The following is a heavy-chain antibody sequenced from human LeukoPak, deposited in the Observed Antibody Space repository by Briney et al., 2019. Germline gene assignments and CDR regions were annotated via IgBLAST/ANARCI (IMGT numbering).Heavy chain of an antibody. CDR1: GFTVSSNY. V-gene: IGHV3-53*01. J-gene: IGHJ4*02. Sequence: GGSLRLSCAASGFTVSSNYMSWVRQAPGKGLEWVSVIYSGGSTYYADSVKGRFTISRDNSKNTLYLQMNSLRAEDTAVYYCAREEGYGDSYFDYRGQGTLVTVSS. D-gene: IGHD4-17*01. CDR2: IYSGGST. CDR3: AREEGYGDSYFDY.